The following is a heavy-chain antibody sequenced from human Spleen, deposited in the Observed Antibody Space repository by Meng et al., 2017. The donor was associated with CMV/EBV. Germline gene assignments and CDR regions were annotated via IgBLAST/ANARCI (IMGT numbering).Heavy chain of an antibody. V-gene: IGHV3-21*06. CDR1: GFTFSNAW. CDR2: ISGSSSYI. CDR3: ARDPAGTYYDFWSGYYGMDV. D-gene: IGHD3-3*01. J-gene: IGHJ6*02. Sequence: GGSLRLSCAASGFTFSNAWMSWVRQAPGKGLEWVSSISGSSSYIYYADSVKGRFTIFRDNAKNSLYLQMNSLRAEDTAVYYCARDPAGTYYDFWSGYYGMDVWGQGTTVTVSS.